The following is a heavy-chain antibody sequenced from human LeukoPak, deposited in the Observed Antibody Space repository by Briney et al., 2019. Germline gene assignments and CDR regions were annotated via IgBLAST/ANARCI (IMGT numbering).Heavy chain of an antibody. V-gene: IGHV4-4*07. Sequence: PSETLSLTCTASGVSISSYYRSWIRQPAGKGLEWIGRIYTSGSTNYNPSPKSRVTMSVDTSKNPFSLKLSSVTAADTAVYYCARDFRRYYYGSGSDNWFDPWGQGTLVTVSP. CDR2: IYTSGST. CDR1: GVSISSYY. CDR3: ARDFRRYYYGSGSDNWFDP. D-gene: IGHD3-10*01. J-gene: IGHJ5*02.